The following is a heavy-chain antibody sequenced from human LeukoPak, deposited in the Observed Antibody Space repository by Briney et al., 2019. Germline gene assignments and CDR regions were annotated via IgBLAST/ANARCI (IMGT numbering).Heavy chain of an antibody. CDR2: ISGSDGTT. V-gene: IGHV3-23*01. D-gene: IGHD5-12*01. J-gene: IGHJ6*02. CDR1: GFTLSSYT. CDR3: ARTRGSGYEQDIIAYYYYGMDV. Sequence: GGSLRLSCAASGFTLSSYTMSWVRQVPGKGLEWVSSISGSDGTTYYADSVKGRFTVSRDNSKYTLYLQMNSLRAEDTAVYYCARTRGSGYEQDIIAYYYYGMDVWGQGTTVTVSS.